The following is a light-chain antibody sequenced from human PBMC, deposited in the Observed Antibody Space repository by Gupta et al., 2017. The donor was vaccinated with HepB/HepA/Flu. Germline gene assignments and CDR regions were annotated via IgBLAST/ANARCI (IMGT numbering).Light chain of an antibody. Sequence: DIQMTQSPSSLSASVGDRVTITCQASQDINNYLNWYQQKPGKAPELLIYAASNLETGVPSRFSGSGSGTDFTFTISSLQPEDIATYYCQQYDNLPYTFGQGTXLEIK. CDR3: QQYDNLPYT. CDR2: AAS. V-gene: IGKV1-33*01. CDR1: QDINNY. J-gene: IGKJ2*01.